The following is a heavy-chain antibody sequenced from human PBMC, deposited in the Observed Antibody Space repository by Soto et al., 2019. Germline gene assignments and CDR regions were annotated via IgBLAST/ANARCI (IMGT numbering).Heavy chain of an antibody. V-gene: IGHV4-39*01. CDR1: GGSIDRSNYY. CDR2: TYYNGNA. CDR3: ARHFVAVVIKGWGY. D-gene: IGHD3-10*01. J-gene: IGHJ4*02. Sequence: SETQSLTCNVSGGSIDRSNYYWDWLRQPPGKGLEWIGTTYYNGNAYYNPSLRSRVSMSVDTSKNQFSLKLISVTAADTAVYYCARHFVAVVIKGWGYWGQGKLDTVSS.